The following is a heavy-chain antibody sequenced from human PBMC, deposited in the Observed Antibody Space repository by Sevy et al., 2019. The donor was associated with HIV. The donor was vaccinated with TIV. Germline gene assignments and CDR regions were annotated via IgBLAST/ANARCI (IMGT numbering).Heavy chain of an antibody. J-gene: IGHJ6*02. CDR2: ISGRGGST. CDR3: AKTRGIVGAYYYYGMDV. Sequence: GGSLRLSCAASGFTFSSYAMSWVRQAPGKGLEWVSAISGRGGSTYYADSVKGRFTISRDNSKNTLYLQMNSLRAEDTAVYYCAKTRGIVGAYYYYGMDVWGQGTTVTVSS. D-gene: IGHD1-26*01. CDR1: GFTFSSYA. V-gene: IGHV3-23*01.